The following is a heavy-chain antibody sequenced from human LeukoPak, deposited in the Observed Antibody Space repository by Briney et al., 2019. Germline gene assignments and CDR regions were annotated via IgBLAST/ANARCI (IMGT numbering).Heavy chain of an antibody. CDR1: GFTFSSYG. CDR2: IWYDGSNK. Sequence: GGSLRLSCAASGFTFSSYGMHWVRQAPGKGLEWVAVIWYDGSNKYYADSVKGRFTASRDNSKNTLYLQMDSLRGEDTATYYCVKIDCGSVHCRRPDYWGQGALVTVSS. J-gene: IGHJ4*02. D-gene: IGHD2-21*01. V-gene: IGHV3-33*06. CDR3: VKIDCGSVHCRRPDY.